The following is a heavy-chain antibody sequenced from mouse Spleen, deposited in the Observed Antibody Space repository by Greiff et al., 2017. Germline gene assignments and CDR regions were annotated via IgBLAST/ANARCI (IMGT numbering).Heavy chain of an antibody. CDR1: GYTFTDYY. CDR3: ARLDSSHAMDY. CDR2: INPYNGGT. J-gene: IGHJ4*01. Sequence: EVQLQQSGPVLVKPGASVKMSCKASGYTFTDYYMNWVKQSHGKSLEWIGVINPYNGGTSYNQKFKGKATLTVDKSSSTAYMELNSLTSEDTAVYYCARLDSSHAMDYWGQGTSVTVSS. D-gene: IGHD3-2*01. V-gene: IGHV1-19*01.